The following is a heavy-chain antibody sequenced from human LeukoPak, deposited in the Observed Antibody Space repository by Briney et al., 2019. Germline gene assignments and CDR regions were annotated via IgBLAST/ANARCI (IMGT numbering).Heavy chain of an antibody. CDR3: ARVRRGWELTNDAFDI. CDR2: INPNSGGT. V-gene: IGHV1-2*06. J-gene: IGHJ3*02. D-gene: IGHD1-26*01. CDR1: GYTFTGYY. Sequence: EASVKVSYKASGYTFTGYYMHWVRQAPGQGLEWMGRINPNSGGTNYAQKFQGRVTMTRDTSISTAYMELSRLRSDDTAVYYCARVRRGWELTNDAFDIWGQGTMVTVSS.